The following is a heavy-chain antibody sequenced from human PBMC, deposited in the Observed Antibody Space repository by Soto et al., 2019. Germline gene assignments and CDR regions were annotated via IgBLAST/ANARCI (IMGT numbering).Heavy chain of an antibody. V-gene: IGHV3-7*01. Sequence: EVQLVESGGGLVQPGGSLRLSCAASGFTFSSYWMSWVRQAPGKGLEWVANIKQDGSEKYYVDSVKGRFTISRDNAKNSLDLQMNSLRAEDTAVYYCARRTYYCGSGRYYNPDYYYYYMDVWGTGTPVTGSS. J-gene: IGHJ6*03. CDR3: ARRTYYCGSGRYYNPDYYYYYMDV. D-gene: IGHD3-10*01. CDR1: GFTFSSYW. CDR2: IKQDGSEK.